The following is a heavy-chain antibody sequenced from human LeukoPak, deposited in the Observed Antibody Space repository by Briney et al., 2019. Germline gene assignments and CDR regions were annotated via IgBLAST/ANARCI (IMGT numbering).Heavy chain of an antibody. V-gene: IGHV3-69-1*01. D-gene: IGHD6-19*01. Sequence: GGSLRLSCAASGFIFSDYYMSWIRQAPGKGLEWVSYITSGNTIYYADSVKGRFTISRDNAKNSLYLQMNSLRAEDTAVYYCARDRIAVAGRCLDYWGQGTLVTVSS. CDR2: ITSGNTI. CDR3: ARDRIAVAGRCLDY. J-gene: IGHJ4*02. CDR1: GFIFSDYY.